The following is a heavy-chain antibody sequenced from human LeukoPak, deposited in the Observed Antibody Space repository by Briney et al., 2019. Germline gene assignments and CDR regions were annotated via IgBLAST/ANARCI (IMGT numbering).Heavy chain of an antibody. Sequence: GGSLRLSCAASGFTFSTYAMSWVRQAPGKGLEWVSAICGSDGSRYYADSVKGRFTISRDNSKNTLYLQMNSLRGEDTAVYYCAKGGSPSCYSSSGYWGRGTLVTVSS. D-gene: IGHD2-2*01. CDR2: ICGSDGSR. CDR1: GFTFSTYA. CDR3: AKGGSPSCYSSSGY. J-gene: IGHJ4*02. V-gene: IGHV3-23*01.